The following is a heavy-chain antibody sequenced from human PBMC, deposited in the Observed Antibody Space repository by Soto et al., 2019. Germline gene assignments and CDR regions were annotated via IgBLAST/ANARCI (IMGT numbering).Heavy chain of an antibody. Sequence: GGSLRLSCEASGFSLGSHSMNWVRQVPGKGLEWLSLITSSSSTIYYADSVKGRFTISRDNAKNSVYLQMNSLRDEDTAIYYCARGLKDGYNCLYYWGQGTQVTVSS. CDR3: ARGLKDGYNCLYY. CDR1: GFSLGSHS. CDR2: ITSSSSTI. V-gene: IGHV3-48*02. J-gene: IGHJ4*02. D-gene: IGHD5-12*01.